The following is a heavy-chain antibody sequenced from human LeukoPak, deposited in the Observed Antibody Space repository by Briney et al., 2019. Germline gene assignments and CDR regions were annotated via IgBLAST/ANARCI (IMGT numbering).Heavy chain of an antibody. V-gene: IGHV3-33*01. CDR1: GFTLSSHG. CDR2: MWYDGSKE. D-gene: IGHD1-26*01. CDR3: ARDLSFGSLDF. Sequence: GGSLRLSCAASGFTLSSHGMHWVRQAPGKGLEWVAGMWYDGSKEAYADSVKGRFTISRDMSKNTLNLQMNSLRVEDTAMFYCARDLSFGSLDFRGQGTLVTVSS. J-gene: IGHJ4*02.